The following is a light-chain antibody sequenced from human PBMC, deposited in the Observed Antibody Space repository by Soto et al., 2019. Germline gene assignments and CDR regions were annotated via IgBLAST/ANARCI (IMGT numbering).Light chain of an antibody. CDR3: CSYAPSYILV. Sequence: QSALTQPRSVSGSPGQSVTISCTGTSSNVGGYNYVSWYQQNPGKAPKLMIYDVSKRPSGVPDRFSGSKSGNAASLTISGLQAEDEADYYCCSYAPSYILVFGGGTKLTVL. CDR1: SSNVGGYNY. V-gene: IGLV2-11*01. J-gene: IGLJ2*01. CDR2: DVS.